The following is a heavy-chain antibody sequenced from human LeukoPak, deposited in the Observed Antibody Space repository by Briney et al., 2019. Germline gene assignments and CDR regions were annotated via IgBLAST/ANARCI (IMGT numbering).Heavy chain of an antibody. CDR1: GFTFRSYA. D-gene: IGHD6-19*01. CDR3: AKGIAVAGFPISVIDY. V-gene: IGHV3-23*01. CDR2: ISASGGST. Sequence: SGGSLRLSCAASGFTFRSYAMSWVRQAPGKGLEWVSGISASGGSTFYADSVKGRFTISRDNSKNTLYLQMNSLRAEDTAIYYCAKGIAVAGFPISVIDYWGQGTLVTVSS. J-gene: IGHJ4*02.